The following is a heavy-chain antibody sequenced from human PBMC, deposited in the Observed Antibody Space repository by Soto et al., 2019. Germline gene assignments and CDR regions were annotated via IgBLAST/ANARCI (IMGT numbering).Heavy chain of an antibody. J-gene: IGHJ4*02. D-gene: IGHD3-3*01. CDR1: GFTFSSYA. CDR3: ARDGVYYDFWSGYYPLYYFDY. Sequence: GGSLRLSCAASGFTFSSYAMHWVRQAPGKGLEWVAVISYDGSNKYYADSVKGRFTISRDNSKNTLYLQMNSLRAEDTAVYYCARDGVYYDFWSGYYPLYYFDYWGQGTLVTVSS. CDR2: ISYDGSNK. V-gene: IGHV3-30-3*01.